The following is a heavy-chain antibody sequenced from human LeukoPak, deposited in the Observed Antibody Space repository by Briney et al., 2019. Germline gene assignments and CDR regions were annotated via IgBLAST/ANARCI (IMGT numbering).Heavy chain of an antibody. V-gene: IGHV3-21*01. CDR2: ISTSSYYI. CDR3: ARGVEPLAANTLAY. D-gene: IGHD1-14*01. Sequence: PGGSLRLSRAASGFTLRSYGMNWVRQAPGKGLEWVSYISTSSYYIYYADSVMGRFTISRDDAKNSLYLQMDSLRADDTAVYYCARGVEPLAANTLAYWGQGTLVTVSS. J-gene: IGHJ4*02. CDR1: GFTLRSYG.